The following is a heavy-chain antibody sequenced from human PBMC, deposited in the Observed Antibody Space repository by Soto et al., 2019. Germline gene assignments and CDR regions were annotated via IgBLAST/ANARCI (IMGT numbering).Heavy chain of an antibody. D-gene: IGHD3-3*01. Sequence: GGSLRLSCAASGFTFSSYAMSWVRQAPGKGLEWVSAISGSGGSTYYADSVKGRFTISRDNSKNTLYLQMNSLRAEDTAVYYCAKDAVLRFLEWFAEAADYWGQGTLVTVSS. CDR3: AKDAVLRFLEWFAEAADY. J-gene: IGHJ4*02. V-gene: IGHV3-23*01. CDR2: ISGSGGST. CDR1: GFTFSSYA.